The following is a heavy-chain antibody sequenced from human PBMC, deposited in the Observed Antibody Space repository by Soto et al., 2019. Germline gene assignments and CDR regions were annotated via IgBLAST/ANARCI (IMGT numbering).Heavy chain of an antibody. CDR1: GGSISSYY. CDR2: IYYRGST. CDR3: ARQRVATNNDAFDI. D-gene: IGHD5-12*01. Sequence: SETLSLTCTVSGGSISSYYWSWIRQPPGKGLEWIGYIYYRGSTNYNPSLKSRVTISVDTSKNQFSLKLSSVTAADTAVYYCARQRVATNNDAFDIWGQGTMVTVSS. V-gene: IGHV4-59*08. J-gene: IGHJ3*02.